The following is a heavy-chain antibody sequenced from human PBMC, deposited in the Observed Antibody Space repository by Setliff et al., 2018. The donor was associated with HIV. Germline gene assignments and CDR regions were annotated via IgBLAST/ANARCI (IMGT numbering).Heavy chain of an antibody. CDR2: ISSGSSYI. J-gene: IGHJ4*02. CDR1: GFSLSTYA. V-gene: IGHV3-21*01. D-gene: IGHD5-12*01. Sequence: PGGSLRLSCVASGFSLSTYAMNWVRQAPGKGLEWVSSISSGSSYIYYADSVKGRFTISRDNAKNALYLQMNSLRAEDTAVYHCARGHSAYDPRLFDYWGQGTLVTVSS. CDR3: ARGHSAYDPRLFDY.